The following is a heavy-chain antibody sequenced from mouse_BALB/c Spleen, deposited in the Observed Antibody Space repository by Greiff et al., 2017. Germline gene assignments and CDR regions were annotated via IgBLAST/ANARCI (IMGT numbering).Heavy chain of an antibody. CDR3: GTGNFDY. CDR2: ISSGGSYT. Sequence: EVQVVESGGGLVKPGGSLKLSCAASGFTFSSYAMSWVRQTPEKRLEWVATISSGGSYTYYPDSVKGRFTISRDNAKNTLYLQMSSLRSEDTAMYYCGTGNFDYWGQGTTLTVSS. CDR1: GFTFSSYA. D-gene: IGHD4-1*01. J-gene: IGHJ2*01. V-gene: IGHV5-9-3*01.